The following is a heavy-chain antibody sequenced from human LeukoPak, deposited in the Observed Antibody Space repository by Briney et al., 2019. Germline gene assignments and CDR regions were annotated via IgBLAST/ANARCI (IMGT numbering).Heavy chain of an antibody. CDR3: AKGKGVVPAAMPSDY. CDR1: GFTFSSYA. D-gene: IGHD2-2*01. Sequence: GGSLRLSCAASGFTFSSYAMSWVRQAPGKGPEGVSAISGSGGSTYYADSEKGRFTISRDDSKNTLYLQMNSLRAEDTAVYYCAKGKGVVPAAMPSDYWGQGTLVTVSS. CDR2: ISGSGGST. V-gene: IGHV3-23*01. J-gene: IGHJ4*02.